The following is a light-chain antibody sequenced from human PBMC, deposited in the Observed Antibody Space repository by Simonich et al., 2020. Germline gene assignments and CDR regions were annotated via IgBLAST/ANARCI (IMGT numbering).Light chain of an antibody. CDR3: QQYYSTPWT. V-gene: IGKV4-1*01. J-gene: IGKJ1*01. CDR2: WAS. CDR1: QSVLYSSNNKNY. Sequence: DIVMTQSPDSLAVSLGEWATINCQSSQSVLYSSNNKNYLAWYQQKPGQPPKLLIYWASTRESGVPDRCRGSGSGTDFTLTISSLQAEDVAVYYCQQYYSTPWTFGQGTKVEIK.